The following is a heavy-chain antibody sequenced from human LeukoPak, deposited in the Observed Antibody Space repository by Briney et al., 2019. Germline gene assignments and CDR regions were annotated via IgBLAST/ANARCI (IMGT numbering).Heavy chain of an antibody. J-gene: IGHJ5*01. CDR2: IFTSGST. CDR1: GGSINGFY. D-gene: IGHD3-10*01. Sequence: SETLSLTCTVSGGSINGFYWSWIRQPAGKGLEWIGRIFTSGSTAYNPSLQSRLTMSIDMSKNQFSLRLTSVTAADTAVYYCARMIRGVQSHLSWFDSWGQGTLVTVSS. CDR3: ARMIRGVQSHLSWFDS. V-gene: IGHV4-4*07.